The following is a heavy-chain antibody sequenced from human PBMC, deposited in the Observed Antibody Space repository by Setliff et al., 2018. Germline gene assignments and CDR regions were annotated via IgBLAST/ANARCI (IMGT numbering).Heavy chain of an antibody. CDR3: ASGHRYGYLFEY. D-gene: IGHD5-18*01. J-gene: IGHJ4*02. CDR2: ISPSSSHI. Sequence: LRLSCAASGFTFSTYSLIWVRQAPGTGLEWVSSISPSSSHIYYADSAEGRFTISRDNAKNSLYLQMNSLRAEDTAVHYCASGHRYGYLFEYWGQGTLVTVSS. V-gene: IGHV3-21*04. CDR1: GFTFSTYS.